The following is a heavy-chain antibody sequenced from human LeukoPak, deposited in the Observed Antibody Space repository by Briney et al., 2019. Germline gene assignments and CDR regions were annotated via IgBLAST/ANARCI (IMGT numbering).Heavy chain of an antibody. CDR1: GGSISSYY. CDR3: ARDILTGYYKRWFDP. CDR2: IYTSGST. J-gene: IGHJ5*02. D-gene: IGHD3-9*01. V-gene: IGHV4-4*07. Sequence: SETLSLTCTVSGGSISSYYWSWIRQPAGKGLEWIGRIYTSGSTNYNPSLKSRVTMSVDTSKNQFSLKLSSVTAADTAVYYCARDILTGYYKRWFDPWGQGTLVTVFS.